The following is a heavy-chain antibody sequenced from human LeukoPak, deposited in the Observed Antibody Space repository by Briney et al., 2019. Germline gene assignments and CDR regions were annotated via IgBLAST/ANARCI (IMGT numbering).Heavy chain of an antibody. CDR2: IKQDGSEK. CDR3: ARGGKFYYDSSGYPGDY. V-gene: IGHV3-7*01. CDR1: GFTFSSYW. Sequence: PGGSLRLSCAASGFTFSSYWMSWVRQAPGKGLEWVANIKQDGSEKYYVDSVRGRFTISRDNVKNSLYLQMNSLRAEDTAVYYCARGGKFYYDSSGYPGDYWGQGTLVTVSS. J-gene: IGHJ4*02. D-gene: IGHD3-22*01.